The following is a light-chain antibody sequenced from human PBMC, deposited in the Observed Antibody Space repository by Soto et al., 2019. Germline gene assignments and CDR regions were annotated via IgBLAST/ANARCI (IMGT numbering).Light chain of an antibody. CDR1: SSDVGGYNF. V-gene: IGLV2-11*01. J-gene: IGLJ1*01. Sequence: QSALTQPRSVSGSPGQSVTISCTGTSSDVGGYNFVSWYQQHPGKVPKLMIYDVTKRPSGVPSRFSGSKSSNTASLTISALQAEDEADYYCCSYAGSYTLYVFGTGTKVTVL. CDR2: DVT. CDR3: CSYAGSYTLYV.